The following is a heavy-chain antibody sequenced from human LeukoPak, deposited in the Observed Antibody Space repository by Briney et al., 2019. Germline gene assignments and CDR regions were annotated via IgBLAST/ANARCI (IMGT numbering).Heavy chain of an antibody. CDR1: GFTFSSYA. D-gene: IGHD1-1*01. CDR3: VRESRPGGAMGLYHNLDY. Sequence: GGSLRLSCAASGFTFSSYAMSWVRQAPGKGLVWVSRIDNGGSDTRHADSVKGRFTISRDNAKNLLFLEMNNLRGDDTAIYYCVRESRPGGAMGLYHNLDYWGQGTLVAVSS. J-gene: IGHJ4*02. CDR2: IDNGGSDT. V-gene: IGHV3-74*01.